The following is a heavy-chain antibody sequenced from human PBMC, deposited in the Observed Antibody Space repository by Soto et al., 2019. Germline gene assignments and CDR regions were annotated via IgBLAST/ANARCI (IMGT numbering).Heavy chain of an antibody. D-gene: IGHD3-22*01. Sequence: GWSLENGGAACGLTDSSYAMHWVRQAPGKGLEWVAVISYDGSNKYYADSVKGRFTISRDNSKNTLYLQMNSLRAEDTAVYYCARATSDSSGLEYCGQGTLVTVSS. CDR2: ISYDGSNK. CDR1: GLTDSSYA. J-gene: IGHJ4*02. V-gene: IGHV3-30-3*01. CDR3: ARATSDSSGLEY.